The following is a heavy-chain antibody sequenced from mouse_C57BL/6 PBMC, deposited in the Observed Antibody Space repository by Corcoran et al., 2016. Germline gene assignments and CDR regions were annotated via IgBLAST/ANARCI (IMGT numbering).Heavy chain of an antibody. J-gene: IGHJ2*01. CDR1: GYSITSGYY. CDR3: AREEYYSKGYYFDY. Sequence: DVQLQESGPGLVKPSQSLSLTCSVTGYSITSGYYWNWIRQFPGNKLEWMGYISYDGNNNYNPSLKNRISITRDTSENQFFLKLNSVTTEDTATYYCAREEYYSKGYYFDYWGQGTTLTVSS. V-gene: IGHV3-6*01. CDR2: ISYDGNN. D-gene: IGHD2-5*01.